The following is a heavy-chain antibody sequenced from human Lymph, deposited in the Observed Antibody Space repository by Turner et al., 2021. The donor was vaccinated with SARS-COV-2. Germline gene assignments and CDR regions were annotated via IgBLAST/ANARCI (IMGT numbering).Heavy chain of an antibody. D-gene: IGHD3-3*01. J-gene: IGHJ6*02. CDR1: GSTFTGYY. CDR3: ARDVERYNDFWSGYSGGYGLDV. Sequence: QVQLVQYGAEVKKPGASVKVSCTASGSTFTGYYMLWVRQAPGQGLEWMGWINPNSGGTNYAQKFQGRVTMTRDTSISTAYMELSRLRSDDTAVYYCARDVERYNDFWSGYSGGYGLDVWGQGTTVTVSS. CDR2: INPNSGGT. V-gene: IGHV1-2*02.